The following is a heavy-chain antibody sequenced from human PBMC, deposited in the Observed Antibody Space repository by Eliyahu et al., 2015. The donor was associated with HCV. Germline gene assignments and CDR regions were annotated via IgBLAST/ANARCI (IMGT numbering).Heavy chain of an antibody. J-gene: IGHJ4*02. Sequence: FSSYGMHWVRQAPGKGLDWVAVISYNGSNKYYADSVKGRFTISRDNSKNKLYLQMNSLRAEETAVYYCASSRGEWPHFDPFDHWGQGTLVTVSS. CDR3: ASSRGEWPHFDPFDH. CDR2: ISYNGSNK. V-gene: IGHV3-30*03. CDR1: FSSYG. D-gene: IGHD3-10*01.